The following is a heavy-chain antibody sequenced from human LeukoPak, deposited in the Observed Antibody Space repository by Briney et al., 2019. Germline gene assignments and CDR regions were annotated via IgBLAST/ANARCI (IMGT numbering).Heavy chain of an antibody. Sequence: GGSLRLSCAASGFTFSSYGMHWVRQAPGKGLEWVAFIRYDGSNKYYADSVKGRFTISRDNSKNTLYLQTNSLRAEDTAVYYCAKDLRLWFDWFDPWGQGTLVTVSS. CDR2: IRYDGSNK. CDR3: AKDLRLWFDWFDP. V-gene: IGHV3-30*02. CDR1: GFTFSSYG. D-gene: IGHD3-10*01. J-gene: IGHJ5*02.